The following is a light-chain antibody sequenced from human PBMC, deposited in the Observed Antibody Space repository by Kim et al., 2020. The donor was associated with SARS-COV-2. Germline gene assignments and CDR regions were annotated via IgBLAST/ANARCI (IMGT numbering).Light chain of an antibody. CDR2: QDT. Sequence: SYELTQPPSVSVSPGQTASITCSGDRLGNKYVCWYQQKPGQSPVVVIYQDTQRPSRIPERFSGSNSGNTATLTISGTQAMDEADYYCQAWDSTTTVFGGG. CDR3: QAWDSTTTV. CDR1: RLGNKY. J-gene: IGLJ2*01. V-gene: IGLV3-1*01.